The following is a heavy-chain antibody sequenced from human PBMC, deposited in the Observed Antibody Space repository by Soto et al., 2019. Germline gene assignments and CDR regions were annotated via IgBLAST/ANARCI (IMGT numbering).Heavy chain of an antibody. CDR2: MNPDSGHA. CDR3: ARRPHCSGGICYYGLDN. Sequence: ASVKVSGKASGYTFTNSDINWVRQAPGQGLEWMGWMNPDSGHAAYAQKFQGRVTLTTSTSTSTVYMEMRSLGSEDTAVYYCARRPHCSGGICYYGLDNWGQGTLVTVSS. CDR1: GYTFTNSD. V-gene: IGHV1-8*01. D-gene: IGHD2-15*01. J-gene: IGHJ4*02.